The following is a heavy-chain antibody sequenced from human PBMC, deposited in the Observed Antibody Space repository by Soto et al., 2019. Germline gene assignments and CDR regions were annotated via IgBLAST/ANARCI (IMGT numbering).Heavy chain of an antibody. CDR3: ARGDREDILVVVGARPGEYGIDI. D-gene: IGHD2-15*01. J-gene: IGHJ6*02. CDR1: GFTFRNYA. CDR2: IAYDGSNA. Sequence: QVQLVESGGGVVQPGGSLRLSYAASGFTFRNYAMHWVRQAPGKGLECLAVIAYDGSNAFYRDSVKGRFTISRDNSKNTLYLNMNSLRSEDTGVYYCARGDREDILVVVGARPGEYGIDIWGQGTTVTVSS. V-gene: IGHV3-30-3*01.